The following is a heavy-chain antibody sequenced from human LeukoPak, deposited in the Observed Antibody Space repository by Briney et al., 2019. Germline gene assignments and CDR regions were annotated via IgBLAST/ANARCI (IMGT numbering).Heavy chain of an antibody. CDR1: GFTFSSYG. CDR3: ARARNNYDSSGYSALDC. V-gene: IGHV3-33*01. J-gene: IGHJ4*02. D-gene: IGHD3-22*01. CDR2: IWYDGSNS. Sequence: PGGSLRLSCAASGFTFSSYGMHWVRQAPGXGLEWVAVIWYDGSNSYYADSVKGRFTISRDNSKNTVYLQMDSLRAEDTAVYYCARARNNYDSSGYSALDCWGQGTLVTVSS.